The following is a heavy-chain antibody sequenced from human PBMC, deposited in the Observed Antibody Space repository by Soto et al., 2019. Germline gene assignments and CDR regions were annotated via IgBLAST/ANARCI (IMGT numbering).Heavy chain of an antibody. CDR3: AMSPYYYDSSGYPIISAPAY. J-gene: IGHJ4*02. CDR1: GGTFSSYA. D-gene: IGHD3-22*01. Sequence: SVEVSCEDSGGTFSSYAISWVRQSPRKRLEWIRGIIPIFGTANYAQKFQGRVTITEDESTSTAYMELSSLSSEDTAVYYCAMSPYYYDSSGYPIISAPAYWGQGTLVTVSS. V-gene: IGHV1-69*01. CDR2: IIPIFGTA.